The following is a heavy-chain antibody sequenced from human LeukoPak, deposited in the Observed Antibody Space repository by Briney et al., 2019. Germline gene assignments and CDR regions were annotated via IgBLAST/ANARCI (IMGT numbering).Heavy chain of an antibody. J-gene: IGHJ3*02. V-gene: IGHV4-59*08. Sequence: PSETLSLTCTVSGGSINISYWSWIRQPPGKGLEWMGYIYHRGSTNYNPSLKSRIIISVDTSKNQFSPKLTSVTAADTAVYYCARSGVFSGYDAFNIWGQGTMVTVSS. CDR3: ARSGVFSGYDAFNI. CDR1: GGSINISY. D-gene: IGHD3-9*01. CDR2: IYHRGST.